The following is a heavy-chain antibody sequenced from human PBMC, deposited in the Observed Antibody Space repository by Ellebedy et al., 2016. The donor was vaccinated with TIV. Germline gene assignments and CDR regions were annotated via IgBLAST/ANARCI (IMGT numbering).Heavy chain of an antibody. CDR3: ARSTTVTTGFDY. D-gene: IGHD4-17*01. V-gene: IGHV1-69*04. Sequence: AASVKVSCKASGGTFSSYAISWVRQAPGQGLEWMGRIIPILGITNYAQKFQGRVTITADKSTSTAYMELNSLRSEDTAVYYCARSTTVTTGFDYWGQGTLVTVSS. J-gene: IGHJ4*02. CDR2: IIPILGIT. CDR1: GGTFSSYA.